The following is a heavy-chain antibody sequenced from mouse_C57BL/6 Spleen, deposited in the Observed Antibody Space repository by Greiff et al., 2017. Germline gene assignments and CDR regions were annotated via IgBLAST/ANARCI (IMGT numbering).Heavy chain of an antibody. V-gene: IGHV7-3*01. D-gene: IGHD1-1*01. J-gene: IGHJ1*03. Sequence: EVKLVEPGGGLVQPGGSLSLSCAASGFTFTDYYMSWVRQPPGKALEWLGFIRNKANGYTTEYSASVKGRFTISRDTSQSILYLQMNALRAEDSATYYCARFSITGYFDVWGTGTTVTVSS. CDR2: IRNKANGYTT. CDR1: GFTFTDYY. CDR3: ARFSITGYFDV.